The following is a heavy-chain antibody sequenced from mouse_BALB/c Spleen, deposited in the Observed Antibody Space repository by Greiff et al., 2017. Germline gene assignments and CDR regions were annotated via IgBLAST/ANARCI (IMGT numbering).Heavy chain of an antibody. Sequence: EVKLVESGGGLVQPGGSRKLSCAASGFTFSSFGMHWVRQAPEKGLEWVAYISSGSSTIYYADTVKGRFTISRDNPKNTLFLQMTSLRSEDTAMYYCARGGLTVYAMDYWGQGTSVTVSA. CDR3: ARGGLTVYAMDY. D-gene: IGHD2-13*01. CDR1: GFTFSSFG. CDR2: ISSGSSTI. J-gene: IGHJ4*01. V-gene: IGHV5-17*02.